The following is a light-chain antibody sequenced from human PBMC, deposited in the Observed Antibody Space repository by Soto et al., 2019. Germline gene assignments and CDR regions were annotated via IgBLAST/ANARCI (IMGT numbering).Light chain of an antibody. CDR1: ESVSSN. CDR3: QQYNSLPPIT. J-gene: IGKJ5*01. CDR2: GAS. V-gene: IGKV3-15*01. Sequence: VMTQSPATLSVSPGERATLSCRASESVSSNLAWYPQRPGQAPRLVIYGASTRATGIPDRFSGGGFGTEFTLTISSLQSRDFAVYYCQQYNSLPPITFGPGTRLEIK.